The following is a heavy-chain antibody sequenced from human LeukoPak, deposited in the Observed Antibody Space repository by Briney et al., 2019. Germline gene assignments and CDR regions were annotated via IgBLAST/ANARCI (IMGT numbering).Heavy chain of an antibody. D-gene: IGHD5-12*01. J-gene: IGHJ4*02. CDR1: LGSPSSYY. CDR2: IYYSGST. V-gene: IGHV4-59*01. Sequence: SQTLSLTRTVSLGSPSSYYCSCIRHPPREGLGWIGYIYYSGSTNYNPSLKSRVTISVDTSKNQFSLKLSSVTAADTAVYYCARDSGYERGRLDYWGQGTLVTVSS. CDR3: ARDSGYERGRLDY.